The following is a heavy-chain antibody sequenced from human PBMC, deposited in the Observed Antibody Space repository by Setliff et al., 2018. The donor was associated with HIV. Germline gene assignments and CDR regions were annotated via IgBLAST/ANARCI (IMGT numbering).Heavy chain of an antibody. CDR1: GDSVSSGAYY. Sequence: TLSLTCTVSGDSVSSGAYYWSWIRQLPGKGLEYIGYISYRGTTYYNPSLKNRVTISLDKSANQFSLRLSSVAAADTAVYYCARVKIVDTATITGLFYYHYIDVWGKGTTVTVSS. CDR2: ISYRGTT. D-gene: IGHD5-18*01. CDR3: ARVKIVDTATITGLFYYHYIDV. V-gene: IGHV4-31*03. J-gene: IGHJ6*03.